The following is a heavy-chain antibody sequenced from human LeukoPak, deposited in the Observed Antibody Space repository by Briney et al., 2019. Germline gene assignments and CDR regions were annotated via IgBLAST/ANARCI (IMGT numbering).Heavy chain of an antibody. V-gene: IGHV1-2*02. Sequence: RASVKVSCKASGYTFTGYYMHWVRQAPGQGLEWMGWINPNSGGTNYAQKFQGRVTITRDTSISTAYMELSRLRSDDTAVYYCASDSSGYYAHFDYWGQGTLVTVSS. CDR3: ASDSSGYYAHFDY. J-gene: IGHJ4*02. CDR1: GYTFTGYY. D-gene: IGHD3-22*01. CDR2: INPNSGGT.